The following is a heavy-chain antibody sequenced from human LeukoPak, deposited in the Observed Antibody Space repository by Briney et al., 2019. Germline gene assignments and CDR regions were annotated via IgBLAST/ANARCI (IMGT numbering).Heavy chain of an antibody. Sequence: SETLSLTCSVSGGSIGNYYWSWIRQPPGKGLESIGHVYYSGSTDYNPSLKSRLTISVDNSMNQFSLKLSSVTAADTAVYYCARLRLRYTRSGDLTSYEVFDIWGQGTVVTVSS. V-gene: IGHV4-59*08. CDR2: VYYSGST. D-gene: IGHD3-3*01. J-gene: IGHJ3*02. CDR1: GGSIGNYY. CDR3: ARLRLRYTRSGDLTSYEVFDI.